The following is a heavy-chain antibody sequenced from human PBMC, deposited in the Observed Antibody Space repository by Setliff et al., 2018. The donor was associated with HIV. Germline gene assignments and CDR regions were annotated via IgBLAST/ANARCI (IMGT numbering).Heavy chain of an antibody. V-gene: IGHV3-7*01. CDR1: RFDFNNYW. CDR3: ARKLRPGHGVDV. Sequence: PLGGSLRLSCAASRFDFNNYWMCWVRQAPGKGLEWVANIGQDGSEKNYMDSVKGRFTISRDNAKNSMDLQMNSLRAEDTAIYYCARKLRPGHGVDVWGQGTTVTVSS. D-gene: IGHD3-10*01. J-gene: IGHJ6*02. CDR2: IGQDGSEK.